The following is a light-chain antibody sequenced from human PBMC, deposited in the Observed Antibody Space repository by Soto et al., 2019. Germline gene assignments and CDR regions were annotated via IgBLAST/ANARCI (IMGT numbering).Light chain of an antibody. CDR1: SSNIGRNT. Sequence: QSVLTQPPSASGTPGQRVTISCSGSSSNIGRNTVNWYQQLPGTAPKLLIYSNDQRPSGVPDRFSGSKSGTSASLAISGLQSEDEADYYCAAWDHSLNAVVFGGGTKLTVL. CDR2: SND. V-gene: IGLV1-44*01. J-gene: IGLJ2*01. CDR3: AAWDHSLNAVV.